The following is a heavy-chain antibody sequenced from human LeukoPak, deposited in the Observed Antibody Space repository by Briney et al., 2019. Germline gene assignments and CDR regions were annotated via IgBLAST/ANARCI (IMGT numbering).Heavy chain of an antibody. Sequence: PSETLSLTCTVSGGSISSYYWSWIRQPPGKGLEWIGYIYYSGSTNYNPSLKSRVTISVDTSKNQFSLKLSSVTAADTAVYYCARDGRVGAAGSYYYYGMDVWGQGTTVTVSS. CDR1: GGSISSYY. CDR3: ARDGRVGAAGSYYYYGMDV. V-gene: IGHV4-59*01. D-gene: IGHD6-13*01. CDR2: IYYSGST. J-gene: IGHJ6*02.